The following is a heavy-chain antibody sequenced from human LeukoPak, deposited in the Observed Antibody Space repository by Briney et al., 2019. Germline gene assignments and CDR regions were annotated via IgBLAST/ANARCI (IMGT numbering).Heavy chain of an antibody. V-gene: IGHV3-13*01. J-gene: IGHJ3*02. Sequence: GGSLRLSCAASGFSFSSYWMHWVRQATGKGLEWVSSIGTAGDTYYPGSVKGRFTISRENAKNSLYLQMNSLRAGDTAVYYCARSEGGSCSGGSCYAFDIWGQGTMVTVSS. CDR1: GFSFSSYW. D-gene: IGHD2-15*01. CDR3: ARSEGGSCSGGSCYAFDI. CDR2: IGTAGDT.